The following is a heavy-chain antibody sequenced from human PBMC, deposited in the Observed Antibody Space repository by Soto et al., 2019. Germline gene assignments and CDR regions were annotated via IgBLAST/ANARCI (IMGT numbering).Heavy chain of an antibody. CDR1: LHTLTRYG. V-gene: IGHV1-18*01. D-gene: IGHD1-26*01. CDR2: ISAYSGNT. J-gene: IGHJ3*02. Sequence: VTESCQSSLHTLTRYGISWVRQAPGKGLEWMGCISAYSGNTSNAQKLQGRVTMTTDISTRTAYRELRSLRSDDTAVYYCASLLDIVGATGPFDIWCQGTMVSVSS. CDR3: ASLLDIVGATGPFDI.